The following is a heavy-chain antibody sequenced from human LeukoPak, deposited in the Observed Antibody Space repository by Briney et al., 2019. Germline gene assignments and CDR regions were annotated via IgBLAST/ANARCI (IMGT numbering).Heavy chain of an antibody. CDR2: ISGSGGST. J-gene: IGHJ4*02. Sequence: GGSLRLSCAASGFTFSSYAMSWVRQAPGKGLEWVSAISGSGGSTYYADSVKGRFTISRDNSKNTLYLQMNSPRAEDTAVYYCAKNSGSYYVSPIDYWGQGTLVTVSS. CDR1: GFTFSSYA. V-gene: IGHV3-23*01. D-gene: IGHD1-26*01. CDR3: AKNSGSYYVSPIDY.